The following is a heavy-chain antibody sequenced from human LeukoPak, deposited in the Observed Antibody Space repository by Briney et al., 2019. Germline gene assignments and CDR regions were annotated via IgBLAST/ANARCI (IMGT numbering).Heavy chain of an antibody. Sequence: GGSLRLSCAASGFTFSSYGMHWVRQAPGKGLEWVAVISYDGSNKYYADSVKGRFTISRDNSKNTLYLQMNSLRAEDTAVYYCAKNGYSSSWYLGYWGQGTLVTVSS. CDR2: ISYDGSNK. CDR1: GFTFSSYG. J-gene: IGHJ4*02. V-gene: IGHV3-30*18. CDR3: AKNGYSSSWYLGY. D-gene: IGHD6-13*01.